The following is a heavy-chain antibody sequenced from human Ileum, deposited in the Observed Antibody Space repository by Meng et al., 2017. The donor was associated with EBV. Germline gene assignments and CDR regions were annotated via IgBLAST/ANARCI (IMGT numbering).Heavy chain of an antibody. CDR3: ARERGGGDRGVQ. CDR2: MSYTGST. CDR1: NVSISSFGYY. D-gene: IGHD2-21*02. Sequence: QVQLREPVLALVRPSLTHPLTCSVANVSISSFGYYWTWVRQAPGMGLECIGNMSYTGSTNYKSTLKSRVTISVDKSKNQFSLKLSSVTAADTAVYYCARERGGGDRGVQWGQGTLVTVSS. J-gene: IGHJ4*02. V-gene: IGHV4-61*08.